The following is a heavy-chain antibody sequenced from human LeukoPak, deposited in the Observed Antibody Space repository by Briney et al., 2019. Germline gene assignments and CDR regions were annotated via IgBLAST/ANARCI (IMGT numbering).Heavy chain of an antibody. CDR3: AGWSGSVTARNYYYYMDV. D-gene: IGHD6-6*01. V-gene: IGHV4-61*02. J-gene: IGHJ6*03. Sequence: TLSLTCTVSGGSISSGSYYWSWIRQPAGKGLEWIGRIYTSGSTNYNPSLKSRVTISVDTSKNQFSLKLSSVTAADTAVYYCAGWSGSVTARNYYYYMDVWGEGTTVTVSS. CDR1: GGSISSGSYY. CDR2: IYTSGST.